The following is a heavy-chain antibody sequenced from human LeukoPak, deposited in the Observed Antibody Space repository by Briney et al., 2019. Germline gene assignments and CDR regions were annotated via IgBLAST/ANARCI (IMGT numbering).Heavy chain of an antibody. J-gene: IGHJ5*01. CDR1: GFTFSNYA. D-gene: IGHD2-8*01. V-gene: IGHV3-23*01. CDR3: AKGDGVNHYHWFDS. CDR2: ISGSGGST. Sequence: PGGSLRLSCAASGFTFSNYAMNWVRLAPEKGLEWVSGISGSGGSTYYADSVKGRFTISRDNSKNTLYLQMNSLRAEDTALYYCAKGDGVNHYHWFDSWGQGTLVTVSS.